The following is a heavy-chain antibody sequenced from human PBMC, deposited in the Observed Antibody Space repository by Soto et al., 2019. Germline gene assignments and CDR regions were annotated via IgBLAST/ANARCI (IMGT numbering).Heavy chain of an antibody. CDR2: IKSKTDGVTT. V-gene: IGHV3-15*01. J-gene: IGHJ6*02. Sequence: GGSLRLSCAASGFTFSNAWMSWVRQAPGKGLEWVGRIKSKTDGVTTDYAAPVKGRFTISRDDSKNTLYLQMNSLKTEDTAVYYCTTNGDWGGYYYYYGMDVWGQGTTVTVSS. CDR1: GFTFSNAW. CDR3: TTNGDWGGYYYYYGMDV. D-gene: IGHD4-17*01.